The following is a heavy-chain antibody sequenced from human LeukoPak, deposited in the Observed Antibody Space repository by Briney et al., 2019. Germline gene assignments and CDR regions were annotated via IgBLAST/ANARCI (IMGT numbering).Heavy chain of an antibody. J-gene: IGHJ4*02. D-gene: IGHD3-3*01. CDR3: ARGRIDYDFWSGYYKKPYYFDY. V-gene: IGHV4-59*01. CDR1: GGSISSYY. Sequence: PSETLSLTCTVSGGSISSYYWSWIRQPPGKGLEWIGYIYYSGSTNYNPSLKSRVTISVDTSKNQFSLKLSSVTAADTAVYYCARGRIDYDFWSGYYKKPYYFDYWGQGTLVTVSS. CDR2: IYYSGST.